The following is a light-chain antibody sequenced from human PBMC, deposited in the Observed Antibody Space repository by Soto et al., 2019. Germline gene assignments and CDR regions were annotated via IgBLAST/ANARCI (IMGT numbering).Light chain of an antibody. Sequence: QSVLTQTPSMSAAPGQKVTISCSGSSSNIGNNYVSWYQQLPGTAPKLLIYDNNKRPSGIPDRFSGSKSGTSATLGITGLQTGDEADYYCGTWDSSLSAFYVFGTGTKVTVL. CDR3: GTWDSSLSAFYV. V-gene: IGLV1-51*01. CDR2: DNN. CDR1: SSNIGNNY. J-gene: IGLJ1*01.